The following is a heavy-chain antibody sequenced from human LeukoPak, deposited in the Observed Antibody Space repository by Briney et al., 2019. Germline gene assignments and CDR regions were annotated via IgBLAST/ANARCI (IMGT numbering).Heavy chain of an antibody. J-gene: IGHJ4*02. Sequence: GASVKVSCKASGYTFTNYGISWVRQAPGQGLEWMGWINPNSGGTNYAQKFQDRVTVTRDTSISTAYMELSRLRSDDTAVYYCARSPGYSSGWYTYWGQGTLVTVSS. CDR2: INPNSGGT. V-gene: IGHV1-2*02. CDR3: ARSPGYSSGWYTY. CDR1: GYTFTNYG. D-gene: IGHD6-19*01.